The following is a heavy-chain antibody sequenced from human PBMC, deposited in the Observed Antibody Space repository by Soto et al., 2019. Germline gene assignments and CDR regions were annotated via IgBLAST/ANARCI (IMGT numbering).Heavy chain of an antibody. J-gene: IGHJ3*02. Sequence: PSDTLSLTCDVSGDSISISGSSGNWIRHPPGKSLEWIGFTYHSGSTYYNPSLKSRVTLSVDRSKNQFSLKLKSVTAEDRSVYYCAASLSTQYYDSSGYYPDFDIWGQGLMVT. CDR3: AASLSTQYYDSSGYYPDFDI. CDR1: GDSISISGSS. V-gene: IGHV4-30-2*01. D-gene: IGHD3-22*01. CDR2: TYHSGST.